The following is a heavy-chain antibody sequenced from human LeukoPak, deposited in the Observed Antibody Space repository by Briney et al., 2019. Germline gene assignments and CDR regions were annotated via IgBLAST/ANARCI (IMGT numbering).Heavy chain of an antibody. J-gene: IGHJ4*02. D-gene: IGHD6-13*01. Sequence: SETLSLTCTVSGGSISSSSYYWGWIRQPPGKGLEWIGSIYYSGSTYYNPSLRSRVTMSVDTSKNQFSLKLSSVTAADTAVYYCASSSSWYYFDYWGQGTLVTVSS. CDR2: IYYSGST. V-gene: IGHV4-39*07. CDR3: ASSSSWYYFDY. CDR1: GGSISSSSYY.